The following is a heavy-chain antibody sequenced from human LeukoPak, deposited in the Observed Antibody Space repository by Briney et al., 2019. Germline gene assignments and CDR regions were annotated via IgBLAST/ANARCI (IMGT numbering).Heavy chain of an antibody. CDR1: GFTFSSYS. V-gene: IGHV3-21*01. CDR3: AKDLGAAAGTYNWFDP. D-gene: IGHD6-13*01. J-gene: IGHJ5*02. Sequence: GGSLRLSCAASGFTFSSYSMNWVRQAPGKGLEWVSSISSSSSYIYYADSVKGRFTISRDNSKNTLYLQMNSLRAEDTAVYYCAKDLGAAAGTYNWFDPWGQGTLVTVSS. CDR2: ISSSSSYI.